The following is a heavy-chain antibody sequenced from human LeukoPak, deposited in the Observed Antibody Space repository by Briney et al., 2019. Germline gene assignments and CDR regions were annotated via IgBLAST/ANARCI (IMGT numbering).Heavy chain of an antibody. V-gene: IGHV4-61*08. CDR2: IYYSGST. D-gene: IGHD3-16*02. CDR3: AGTVITFGGVIVPLFY. J-gene: IGHJ4*02. Sequence: SQTLSLTCAVSGGSISSGGYSWSWIRQPPGKGLEWVGYIYYSGSTNYNPSLRSRVTISVDASKNQFSLKLSSVSAADTAVYFCAGTVITFGGVIVPLFYWGQGTLVTVSS. CDR1: GGSISSGGYS.